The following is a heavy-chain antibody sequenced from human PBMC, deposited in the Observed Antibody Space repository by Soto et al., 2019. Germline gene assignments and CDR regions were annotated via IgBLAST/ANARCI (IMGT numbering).Heavy chain of an antibody. J-gene: IGHJ3*02. Sequence: SVKVSCKASGGTFSSYAISWVRQAPGQGLEWMGGIIPIFGTANYAQKFQGRVTITADESTSTAYMELSSLRSEDTAVYYCATSIRDSSGYYFSLAPDAFDIWGQGTMVAVSS. CDR3: ATSIRDSSGYYFSLAPDAFDI. D-gene: IGHD3-22*01. CDR2: IIPIFGTA. CDR1: GGTFSSYA. V-gene: IGHV1-69*13.